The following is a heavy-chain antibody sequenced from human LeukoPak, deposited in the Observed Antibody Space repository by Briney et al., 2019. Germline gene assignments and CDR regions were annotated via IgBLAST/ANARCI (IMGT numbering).Heavy chain of an antibody. CDR2: IIPILGIA. CDR3: ARAVGYSSGWYSG. V-gene: IGHV1-69*04. CDR1: GYTFTSYY. J-gene: IGHJ4*02. Sequence: SVKVSCKASGYTFTSYYMHWVRQAPGQGLEWMGRIIPILGIANYAQKFQGRVTITADKSTSTAYMELSSLRSEDTAVYYCARAVGYSSGWYSGWGQGTLVTVSS. D-gene: IGHD6-19*01.